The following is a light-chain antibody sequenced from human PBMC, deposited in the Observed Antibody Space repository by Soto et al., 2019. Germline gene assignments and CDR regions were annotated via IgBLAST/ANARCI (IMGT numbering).Light chain of an antibody. CDR1: QGISNY. Sequence: DIQMTQSPSSLSASVGDRVTITCRASQGISNYLAWYQQKPGKVPKLLIYGASTLQSGVPSRFSGSGSGTDFTLTISSLQPEDVATYYCQSYNSAPLLTFGPGTKVDIK. CDR2: GAS. J-gene: IGKJ3*01. CDR3: QSYNSAPLLT. V-gene: IGKV1-27*01.